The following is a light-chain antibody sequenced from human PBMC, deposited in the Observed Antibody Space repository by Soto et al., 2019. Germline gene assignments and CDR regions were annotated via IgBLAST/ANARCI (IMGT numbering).Light chain of an antibody. CDR2: GAS. V-gene: IGKV1-39*01. J-gene: IGKJ2*01. CDR3: QQSYRSPYT. Sequence: IQMTQSPSSLSASVGDSVTVTCRASQSINIYLNWYQQKPGKAPTLLIYGASSLQSGVPSRFTGGGSRTDFTITIRSLQPELFATDDCQQSYRSPYTFGQVTKLEIK. CDR1: QSINIY.